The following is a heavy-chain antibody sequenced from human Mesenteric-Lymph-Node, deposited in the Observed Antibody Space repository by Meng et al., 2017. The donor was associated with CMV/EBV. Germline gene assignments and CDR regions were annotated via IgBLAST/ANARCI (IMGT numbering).Heavy chain of an antibody. V-gene: IGHV1-2*02. J-gene: IGHJ5*02. CDR2: INPYNGGT. CDR3: AKCSSTSCYNWFDP. CDR1: GYTFTDYY. Sequence: ASVKVSCKPSGYTFTDYYVHWVRQAPGQGFEWLGYINPYNGGTNYAQKFQGRVTMTRDNAKNSLYLQMNSLRAEDTAVYYCAKCSSTSCYNWFDPWGQGTLVTVSS. D-gene: IGHD2-2*01.